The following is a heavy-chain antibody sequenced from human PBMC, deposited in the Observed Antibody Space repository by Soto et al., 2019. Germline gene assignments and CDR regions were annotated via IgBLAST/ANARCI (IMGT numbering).Heavy chain of an antibody. CDR3: ARKSIAAAGPWFDP. V-gene: IGHV3-11*01. CDR2: ISGSGSTI. D-gene: IGHD6-13*01. CDR1: GFTFSDYY. J-gene: IGHJ5*02. Sequence: GGSLRLSCAASGFTFSDYYMSWIRQAPGKGLEWVSYISGSGSTIYYADSVKGRFTISRDNAKNSLYLQMNSLRAEDTAVYYCARKSIAAAGPWFDPWGQGTLVTVSS.